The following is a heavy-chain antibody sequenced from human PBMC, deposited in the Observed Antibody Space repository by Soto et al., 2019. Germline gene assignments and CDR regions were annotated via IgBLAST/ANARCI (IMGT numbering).Heavy chain of an antibody. V-gene: IGHV1-18*01. CDR1: GYSFHNFG. CDR2: ISTYNDDS. J-gene: IGHJ6*02. Sequence: QVELEQSGVEVKKPGASVKVTCKASGYSFHNFGITWVRQAPGQGLEWLGWISTYNDDSNYAQKFQGRVTMTTAMSTRTASMALRSLRPDETAVFYCARMRNRVYPTHFYYGIDVWAQG. CDR3: ARMRNRVYPTHFYYGIDV. D-gene: IGHD6-13*01.